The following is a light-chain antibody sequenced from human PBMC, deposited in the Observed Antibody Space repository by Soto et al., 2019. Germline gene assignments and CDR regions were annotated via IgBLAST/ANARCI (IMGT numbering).Light chain of an antibody. CDR2: GAS. Sequence: EIVLTQSPDTLSLSPGESATLSCRASQSVSSSYLAWYQQKPGRAPRLLIYGASNRATGIPDRFSGSGSGTDFTLTISRLEPEDFAVFYCKQYDDSITFGQGTRLE. CDR3: KQYDDSIT. J-gene: IGKJ5*01. CDR1: QSVSSSY. V-gene: IGKV3-20*01.